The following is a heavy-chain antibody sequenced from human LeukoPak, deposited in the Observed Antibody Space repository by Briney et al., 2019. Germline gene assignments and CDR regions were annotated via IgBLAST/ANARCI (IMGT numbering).Heavy chain of an antibody. CDR3: ARLISGVAGTYFDY. J-gene: IGHJ4*02. CDR2: IYNIGST. CDR1: GGSITVYY. Sequence: PSETLSLTCTVSGGSITVYYWSWIRQPPGKGLEWIGYIYNIGSTNYNPSLKSRVTISVDRSQNQVSLKLSSVTAADPAVYYCARLISGVAGTYFDYWGQGTLVTVSS. D-gene: IGHD6-19*01. V-gene: IGHV4-59*01.